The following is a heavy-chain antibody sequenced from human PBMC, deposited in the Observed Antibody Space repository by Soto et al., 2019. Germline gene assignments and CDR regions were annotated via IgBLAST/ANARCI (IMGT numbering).Heavy chain of an antibody. D-gene: IGHD5-12*01. CDR3: ARPRRDGYNYYYYYGMDV. CDR2: IIPIFGTA. Sequence: QVQLVQSGAEVKKPGSSVKVSCKASGGTFSSYAISWVRQAPGQGLEWMGGIIPIFGTANYAQKFQGRVTITADESTSTAYMELSSLRCEDTAVYYCARPRRDGYNYYYYYGMDVWGQGTTVTVSS. CDR1: GGTFSSYA. J-gene: IGHJ6*02. V-gene: IGHV1-69*01.